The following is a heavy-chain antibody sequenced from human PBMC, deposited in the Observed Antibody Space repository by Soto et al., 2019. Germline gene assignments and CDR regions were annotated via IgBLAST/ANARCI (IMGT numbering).Heavy chain of an antibody. CDR3: VRGVLS. CDR2: LHHSGST. J-gene: IGHJ1*01. D-gene: IGHD3-10*01. CDR1: GGSISSGGYY. V-gene: IGHV4-31*03. Sequence: QVQLQESGPGLVKASQTLSLTCNVSGGSISSGGYYWTWIRQHPGKGLGWIGNLHHSGSTFYNPSLKSRVSISVDTSKNQFSLKLSSVTAADTAVYFCVRGVLSWGQGTLVTVSS.